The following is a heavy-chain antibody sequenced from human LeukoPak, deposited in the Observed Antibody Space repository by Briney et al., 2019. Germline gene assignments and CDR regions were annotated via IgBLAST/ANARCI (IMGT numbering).Heavy chain of an antibody. CDR2: IYPGDSDT. D-gene: IGHD3-10*01. CDR1: GYSFTSYW. V-gene: IGHV5-51*01. CDR3: ARMSLYYYGSGSYRYLDY. Sequence: GESLKISCKGSGYSFTSYWIGWVRQMPGKGLEWMGIIYPGDSDTRYSPSFQGQVTISADKSISTAYLQWSSLKASDTAMYYCARMSLYYYGSGSYRYLDYWGQGTLVTVSS. J-gene: IGHJ4*02.